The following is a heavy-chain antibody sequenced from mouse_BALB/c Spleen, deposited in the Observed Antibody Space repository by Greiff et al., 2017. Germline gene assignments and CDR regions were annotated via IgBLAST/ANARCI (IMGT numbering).Heavy chain of an antibody. D-gene: IGHD2-3*01. CDR2: IYPGNGDT. CDR1: GYTFTSYN. CDR3: TTYDGYYLPFAY. J-gene: IGHJ3*01. V-gene: IGHV1-12*01. Sequence: LQQPGAELVKPGASVKMSCKASGYTFTSYNMHWVKQTPGQGLEWIGAIYPGNGDTSYNQKFKGKATLTADKSSSTAYMQLSSLTSEDSAVYYCTTYDGYYLPFAYWGQGTLVTVSA.